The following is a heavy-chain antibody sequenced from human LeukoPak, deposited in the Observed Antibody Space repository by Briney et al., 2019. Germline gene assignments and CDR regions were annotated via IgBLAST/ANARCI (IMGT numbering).Heavy chain of an antibody. Sequence: ASVKVSCQASGGTFSRYGINWVRQAPGQGLEWMGGIIPIFGTANYAQKLQGRVTITADESTNTAYMELNSLRSQDTAIYYCARGLVVVTATMVFDIWGRGTVVTVSS. CDR1: GGTFSRYG. D-gene: IGHD2-15*01. CDR2: IIPIFGTA. CDR3: ARGLVVVTATMVFDI. V-gene: IGHV1-69*13. J-gene: IGHJ3*02.